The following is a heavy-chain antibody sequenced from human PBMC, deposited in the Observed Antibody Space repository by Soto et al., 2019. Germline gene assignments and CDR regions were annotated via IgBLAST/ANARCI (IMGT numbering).Heavy chain of an antibody. CDR1: GFTFSSYW. Sequence: PGGSLRLSCAASGFTFSSYWMSWVRQAPGKGLEWVANISKDGSRTYYVNSVKGRFTISRDNSKNSLYLQMGSLRAEDMAVYYCARGAGSSWLYYFDYWGQGTLVTVSS. CDR3: ARGAGSSWLYYFDY. CDR2: ISKDGSRT. J-gene: IGHJ4*02. V-gene: IGHV3-7*01. D-gene: IGHD6-13*01.